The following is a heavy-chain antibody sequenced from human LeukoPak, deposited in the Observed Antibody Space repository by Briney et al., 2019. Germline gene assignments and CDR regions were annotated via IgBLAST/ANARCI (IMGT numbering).Heavy chain of an antibody. CDR2: ISSNGGTT. CDR3: ARDSVRGSTSLLNWFDP. Sequence: GGSPRLSCAASGFTFSSYAMHWVRQAPGKGLEYVSAISSNGGTTYYANSVKGRFTISRDNSKNTLYLQTGSLGAEDMAVYYCARDSVRGSTSLLNWFDPWGQGTLVTVSS. CDR1: GFTFSSYA. V-gene: IGHV3-64*01. J-gene: IGHJ5*02. D-gene: IGHD2-2*01.